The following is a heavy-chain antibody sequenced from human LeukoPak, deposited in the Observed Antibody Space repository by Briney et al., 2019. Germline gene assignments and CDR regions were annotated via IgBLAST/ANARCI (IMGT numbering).Heavy chain of an antibody. D-gene: IGHD6-6*01. CDR1: GFTFSSNY. V-gene: IGHV3-53*01. CDR3: AREGSSSFRYYYYGMDV. Sequence: GGSLRLSCAASGFTFSSNYMSWVRQAPGKGLKWVSVIYSGGSTYYADSVKGRFTISRDNSKNTLYLQMNSLRAEDTAVYYCAREGSSSFRYYYYGMDVWGQGTTVTVSS. CDR2: IYSGGST. J-gene: IGHJ6*02.